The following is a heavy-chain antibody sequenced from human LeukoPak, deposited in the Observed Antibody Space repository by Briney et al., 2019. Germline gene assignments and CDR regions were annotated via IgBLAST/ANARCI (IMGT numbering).Heavy chain of an antibody. Sequence: SETLSLTCTVSGDSISSSSYYWGWIRQPPGKGLEWIGSIYYSGSTNYNPSLKSRVTISVDTSKNQFSLKLSSVTAADTAVYYCARGYYTPTYYYYFYMDVWGKGTTVTVSS. V-gene: IGHV4-39*07. CDR3: ARGYYTPTYYYYFYMDV. D-gene: IGHD3-3*01. CDR1: GDSISSSSYY. CDR2: IYYSGST. J-gene: IGHJ6*03.